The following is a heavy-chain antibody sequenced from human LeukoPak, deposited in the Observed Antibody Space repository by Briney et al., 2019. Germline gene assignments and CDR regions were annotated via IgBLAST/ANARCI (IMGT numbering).Heavy chain of an antibody. CDR1: GFTFSKYS. CDR3: ARDSTNFDF. V-gene: IGHV3-21*01. J-gene: IGHJ4*02. D-gene: IGHD2-2*01. CDR2: ISSSSRQI. Sequence: PAGSLRLSCAASGFTFSKYSMNWVRQAPGKGLEWVSSISSSSRQIDYADSLKGRFTISRDNAKNSLYLQMHSLRADDTAVYYCARDSTNFDFWGQGTLVTVSS.